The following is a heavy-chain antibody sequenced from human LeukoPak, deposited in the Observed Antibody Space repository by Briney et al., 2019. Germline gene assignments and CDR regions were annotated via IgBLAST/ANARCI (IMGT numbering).Heavy chain of an antibody. CDR2: IEQDGSEK. CDR3: ASDREYKYGSGSFDY. Sequence: GGSLRLSCAASGFTFSSYWMSWVRQAPGKGLEWVASIEQDGSEKYYVDSVKGRFTISRDNAKNSLYLQMNSLRAEDTAQYYCASDREYKYGSGSFDYWGQGILVTVSS. J-gene: IGHJ4*02. V-gene: IGHV3-7*04. D-gene: IGHD3-10*01. CDR1: GFTFSSYW.